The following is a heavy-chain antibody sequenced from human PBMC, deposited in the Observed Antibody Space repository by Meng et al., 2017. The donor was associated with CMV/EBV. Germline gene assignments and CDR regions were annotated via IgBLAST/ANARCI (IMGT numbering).Heavy chain of an antibody. Sequence: GGSLRLSCAASGFTFSSYGMHWVRQAPGKGLEWVAFIRYDGSNKYYADSVKGRFTISRDNSKNTLYLQMNSLRAEDTAVYYCARVGGYSGYALGFLRYWGQGTLVTVSS. V-gene: IGHV3-30*02. D-gene: IGHD5-12*01. CDR1: GFTFSSYG. CDR3: ARVGGYSGYALGFLRY. J-gene: IGHJ4*02. CDR2: IRYDGSNK.